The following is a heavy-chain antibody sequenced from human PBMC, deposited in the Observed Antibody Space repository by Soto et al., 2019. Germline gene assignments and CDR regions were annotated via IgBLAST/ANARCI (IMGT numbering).Heavy chain of an antibody. Sequence: GSLRLSCAASGFTFSSYSMNWVRQAPGKGLEWVSYISSSSSTIYYADSVKGRFTISRDNAKNSLYLQMNSLRDEDTAVYYCARDHPDYGSGRDYYYYGMDVWGQGTTVTVSS. CDR1: GFTFSSYS. J-gene: IGHJ6*02. V-gene: IGHV3-48*02. D-gene: IGHD3-10*01. CDR2: ISSSSSTI. CDR3: ARDHPDYGSGRDYYYYGMDV.